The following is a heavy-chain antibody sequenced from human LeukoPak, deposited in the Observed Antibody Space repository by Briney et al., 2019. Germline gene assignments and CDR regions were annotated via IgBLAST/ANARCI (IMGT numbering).Heavy chain of an antibody. CDR2: IYYSGST. V-gene: IGHV4-31*03. Sequence: SETLSLTCTVSGGSISSGGYYWSWIRQHPGTGLEWIGYIYYSGSTYYNPSLKSRVTISVDTSKNQFSLKLSSVTAADTAVYYCARESVVTAPSGFDYWGQGTLVTVSS. D-gene: IGHD2-21*02. CDR3: ARESVVTAPSGFDY. J-gene: IGHJ4*02. CDR1: GGSISSGGYY.